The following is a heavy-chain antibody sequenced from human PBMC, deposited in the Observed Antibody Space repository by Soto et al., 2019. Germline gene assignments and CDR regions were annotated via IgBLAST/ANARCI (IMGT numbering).Heavy chain of an antibody. V-gene: IGHV2-5*02. CDR1: GFSLSTSGVG. CDR3: AHSVTGTYYFDY. J-gene: IGHJ4*02. Sequence: QITLKESGPTLVKPTQTLTLTCTFSGFSLSTSGVGVGWIRQPPGKALEWLALIYWDDDKRYSPSLKSRLTITKDTCKNQVVLTMTNMDPVDTATYYCAHSVTGTYYFDYWGQGTLVTVSS. D-gene: IGHD1-20*01. CDR2: IYWDDDK.